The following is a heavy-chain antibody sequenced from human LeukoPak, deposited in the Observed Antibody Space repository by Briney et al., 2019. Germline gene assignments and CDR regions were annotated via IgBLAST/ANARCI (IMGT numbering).Heavy chain of an antibody. Sequence: GRSLRLSCAASGFTFSSYGMHWVRQAPGKGLEWVAVIWYDGGNKYYADSVKGRFTISRDNSKNTLYLQMNSLRAEDTAVYYCARAYDGDYYYYGMDVWGQGTTVTVSS. CDR1: GFTFSSYG. D-gene: IGHD4-17*01. V-gene: IGHV3-33*01. J-gene: IGHJ6*02. CDR3: ARAYDGDYYYYGMDV. CDR2: IWYDGGNK.